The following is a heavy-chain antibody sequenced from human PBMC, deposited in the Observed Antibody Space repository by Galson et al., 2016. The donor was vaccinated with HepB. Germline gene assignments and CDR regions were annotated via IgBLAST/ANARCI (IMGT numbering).Heavy chain of an antibody. Sequence: SLRLSCAASGFTFTTYWMSWVRQAPGKGLEWVANIKQDEGEKFYVDSVKGRFTVSRDNAKNSLFLQMRSLRAEDTAVYFCATFIEEHSSFESWGQGTLVTVSS. J-gene: IGHJ4*02. CDR3: ATFIEEHSSFES. V-gene: IGHV3-7*01. CDR1: GFTFTTYW. CDR2: IKQDEGEK. D-gene: IGHD1/OR15-1a*01.